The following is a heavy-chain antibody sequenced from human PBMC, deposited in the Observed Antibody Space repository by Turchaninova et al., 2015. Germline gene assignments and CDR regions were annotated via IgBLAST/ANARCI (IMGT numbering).Heavy chain of an antibody. CDR1: VGSTGMGNYD. CDR2: IYYSGRT. Sequence: QVHLQESGPGLVKPSPPLSVPASFSVGSTGMGNYDWSWTRQDPGKGLEWIGYIYYSGRTYYNPSFNIRVTISVDTSKNQFSLKLSSVTAADTAVYYCARDSDEVPAAFDYWGQGTLVTVSS. D-gene: IGHD2-2*01. V-gene: IGHV4-30-4*01. J-gene: IGHJ4*02. CDR3: ARDSDEVPAAFDY.